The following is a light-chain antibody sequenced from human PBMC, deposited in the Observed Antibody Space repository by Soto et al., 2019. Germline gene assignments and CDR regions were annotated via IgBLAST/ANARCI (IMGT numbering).Light chain of an antibody. J-gene: IGKJ2*01. CDR3: LQYTHCPHT. V-gene: IGKV2-30*01. CDR1: QGPVYRNGNTF. CDR2: KVS. Sequence: DVVMAQSPLSLPVTLGQPASISCRSTQGPVYRNGNTFLDWFFQRPGQSPRRLIYKVSNRDSGVPDRFSGSGSGTDFTLHISRVEAEDVGIYYCLQYTHCPHTFGQGTKVDIK.